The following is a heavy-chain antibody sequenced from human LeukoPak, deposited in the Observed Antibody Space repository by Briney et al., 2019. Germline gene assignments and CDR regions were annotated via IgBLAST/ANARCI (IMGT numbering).Heavy chain of an antibody. CDR3: TVVGYYDSSGYYYVGY. J-gene: IGHJ4*02. CDR1: GFTFSSYW. V-gene: IGHV3-15*01. D-gene: IGHD3-22*01. CDR2: IKSKTDGGTT. Sequence: GGSLRLSCAASGFTFSSYWMSWVRQAPGKGLEWVGRIKSKTDGGTTDYAAPVKGRFTISRDDSKNTLYLQMNSLKTEDTAVYYCTVVGYYDSSGYYYVGYWGQGTLVTVSS.